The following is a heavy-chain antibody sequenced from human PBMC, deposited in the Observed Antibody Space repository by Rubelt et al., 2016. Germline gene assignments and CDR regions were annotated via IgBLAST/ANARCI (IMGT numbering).Heavy chain of an antibody. CDR2: IRYDGSNQ. V-gene: IGHV3-33*01. D-gene: IGHD3-16*01. CDR3: VGHGSLSR. J-gene: IGHJ4*02. CDR1: GITFSTYN. Sequence: QVQLVESGGGVVQPGRSLRLSCAASGITFSTYNIHWVRQAPGRGLEWVAIIRYDGSNQYYADSVKGRFTISRDNSKNTLYLQMNSLSAEDTAVDYCVGHGSLSRWGQGTLVTVSS.